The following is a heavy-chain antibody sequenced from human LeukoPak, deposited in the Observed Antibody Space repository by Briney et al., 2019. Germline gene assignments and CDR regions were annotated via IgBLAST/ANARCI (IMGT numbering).Heavy chain of an antibody. CDR1: GGTFISYA. CDR3: ASTGGGYCSSTSCPHNFDY. Sequence: ASVKVSCKASGGTFISYAISWVRQPPGQGLEWMGGIIPIFGTPNYAQQFQGRVSITADEYTSTAYMELSSLRSEDTAVYYCASTGGGYCSSTSCPHNFDYWGQATLVTVSS. CDR2: IIPIFGTP. J-gene: IGHJ4*02. D-gene: IGHD2-2*01. V-gene: IGHV1-69*13.